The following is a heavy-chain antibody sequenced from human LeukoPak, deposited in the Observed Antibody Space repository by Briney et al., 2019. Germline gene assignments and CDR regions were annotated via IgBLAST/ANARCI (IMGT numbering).Heavy chain of an antibody. Sequence: SETLSLTCTVSGASISRYYWSWIRQPPGKGLEWIGYIYYSGSTNYNPSLKSRVTISVDTSKNQFSLKLSSVTAADTAVYYCARGYCSGGSCYPDAFDIWGQGTMVTVSS. V-gene: IGHV4-59*01. D-gene: IGHD2-15*01. CDR2: IYYSGST. CDR1: GASISRYY. J-gene: IGHJ3*02. CDR3: ARGYCSGGSCYPDAFDI.